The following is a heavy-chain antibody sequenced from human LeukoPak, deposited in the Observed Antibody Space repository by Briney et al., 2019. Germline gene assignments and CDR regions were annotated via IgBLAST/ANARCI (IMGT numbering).Heavy chain of an antibody. CDR1: AGSISSYY. CDR3: ARGGSESYRNYYYMDV. V-gene: IGHV4-59*01. CDR2: VYYSGST. J-gene: IGHJ6*03. D-gene: IGHD3-10*01. Sequence: SETLSLTCTVSAGSISSYYWSWIRQPPGKGLEWIGYVYYSGSTNYNPSLKSRVTISVDPSKNQFSLKLSSVTAADTAVYYCARGGSESYRNYYYMDVWGKGTTVTVSS.